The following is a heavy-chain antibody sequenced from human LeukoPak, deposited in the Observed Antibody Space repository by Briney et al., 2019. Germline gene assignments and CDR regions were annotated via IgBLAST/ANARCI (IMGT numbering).Heavy chain of an antibody. CDR2: MNQDGSAK. V-gene: IGHV3-7*01. CDR1: GFTLSSYW. D-gene: IGHD5/OR15-5a*01. CDR3: ARESTRERPGC. Sequence: GGSLRLSRAASGFTLSSYWMDWVRQAPGKGLEWVANMNQDGSAKNYVDSVEGRFTISRDNAKNLLYLQMNSLRAEDTAVYYCARESTRERPGCWGQGTLVTVSS. J-gene: IGHJ4*02.